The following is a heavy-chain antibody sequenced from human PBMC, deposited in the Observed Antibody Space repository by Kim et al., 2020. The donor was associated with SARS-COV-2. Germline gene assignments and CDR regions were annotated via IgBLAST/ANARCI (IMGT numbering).Heavy chain of an antibody. D-gene: IGHD3-22*01. CDR3: ARVNYDSPGGY. J-gene: IGHJ4*02. Sequence: GGSLRLSCAASGFRFSSYWMSWVRQAPGKGLEWVANIIGDGSVKYYLESVKGRFTISRDNANNSVYQQMNSLRAEDTAVYYCARVNYDSPGGYWGQGTL. CDR1: GFRFSSYW. V-gene: IGHV3-7*01. CDR2: IIGDGSVK.